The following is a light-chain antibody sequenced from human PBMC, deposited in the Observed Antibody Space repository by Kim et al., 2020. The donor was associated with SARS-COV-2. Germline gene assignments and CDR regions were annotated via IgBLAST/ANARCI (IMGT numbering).Light chain of an antibody. CDR2: GES. CDR3: HQYHEWPKT. J-gene: IGKJ2*01. CDR1: QTISSS. V-gene: IGKV3-15*01. Sequence: SVSPGERATLSCRASQTISSSLAWYQQKPGQAPRLHIYGESTRATDIPTRFSGSGSDTEFTLTIGSLQSENFAVYYCHQYHEWPKTFGQGTKLEI.